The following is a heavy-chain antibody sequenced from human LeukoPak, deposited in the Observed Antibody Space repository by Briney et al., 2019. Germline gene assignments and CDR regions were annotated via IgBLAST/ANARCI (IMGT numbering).Heavy chain of an antibody. CDR3: ARLGSYHDF. D-gene: IGHD1-26*01. Sequence: SETLSLTYIVSGASISNYYWSWIRQTPEKGLEWMGHIHTSGGSSYYPSLKSRLTMSIDTSRNQLSLKLTSVTAADTALYFCARLGSYHDFWGQGALVTVSS. CDR1: GASISNYY. CDR2: IHTSGGS. J-gene: IGHJ4*02. V-gene: IGHV4-4*09.